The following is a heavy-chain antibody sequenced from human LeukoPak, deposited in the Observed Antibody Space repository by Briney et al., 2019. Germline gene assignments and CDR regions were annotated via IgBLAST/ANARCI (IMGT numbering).Heavy chain of an antibody. CDR3: ARLHTMVRGVIILGNWFDP. Sequence: SQTPSLTCTVSGGSISSGGYYWSWIRQPPGKGLEWIGYIYHSGSTYYNPSLKSRVTISVDRSKNQFSLKLSSVTAADTAVYYCARLHTMVRGVIILGNWFDPWGQGTLVTVSS. D-gene: IGHD3-10*01. CDR2: IYHSGST. V-gene: IGHV4-30-2*01. CDR1: GGSISSGGYY. J-gene: IGHJ5*02.